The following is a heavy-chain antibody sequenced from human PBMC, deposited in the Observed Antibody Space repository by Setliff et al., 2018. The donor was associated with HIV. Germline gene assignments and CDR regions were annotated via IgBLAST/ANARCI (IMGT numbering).Heavy chain of an antibody. CDR2: INAGNGNT. CDR3: ARDRRDDYVWGSYRQFDY. D-gene: IGHD3-16*02. J-gene: IGHJ4*02. V-gene: IGHV1-3*01. Sequence: ASVKVSCKASGYTFSSYAMHWVRQAPGQRLEWMGWINAGNGNTKYSQKFQGRVTITRDTSASTAYMELSSLRSEDTAVYYCARDRRDDYVWGSYRQFDYWGQGTLVTVSS. CDR1: GYTFSSYA.